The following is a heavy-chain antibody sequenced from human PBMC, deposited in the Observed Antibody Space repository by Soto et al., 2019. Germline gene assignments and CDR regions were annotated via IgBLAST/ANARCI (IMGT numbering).Heavy chain of an antibody. Sequence: GGSLRLSCAASGFTFKNYAMTWVRQAPGKGLEWVSSMTGSSGSTFYADSVKGRFTISRDNSKNTLFLQMSSLRAEDTAVYYCAKLGNSGTGWFDPWGQGTVVTVSS. J-gene: IGHJ5*02. V-gene: IGHV3-23*01. CDR1: GFTFKNYA. D-gene: IGHD1-1*01. CDR2: MTGSSGST. CDR3: AKLGNSGTGWFDP.